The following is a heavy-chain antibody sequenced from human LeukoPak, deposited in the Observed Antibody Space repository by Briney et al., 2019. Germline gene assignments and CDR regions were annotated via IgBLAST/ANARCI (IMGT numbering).Heavy chain of an antibody. D-gene: IGHD1-20*01. CDR1: GGTFSSYA. J-gene: IGHJ3*02. CDR2: IIPIFGTA. Sequence: ASVKVSCKASGGTFSSYAISWVRQAPGQGLEWMGGIIPIFGTANYAQKFQGRVTITTDESTSTAYMELSSLRSEDTAVYYCARDPGITGTGDAFDIWGQGTMVTVSS. CDR3: ARDPGITGTGDAFDI. V-gene: IGHV1-69*05.